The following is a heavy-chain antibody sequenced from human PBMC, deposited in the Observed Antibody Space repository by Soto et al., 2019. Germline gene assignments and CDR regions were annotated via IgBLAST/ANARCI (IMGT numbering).Heavy chain of an antibody. V-gene: IGHV1-69*06. CDR2: TGSGTGPG. CDR3: ARRDSGGFFRFFDS. CDR1: GGSLSTNP. D-gene: IGHD2-15*01. J-gene: IGHJ4*02. Sequence: QVQLVQSGTEVKKPGSSVKVSCKTSGGSLSTNPISWVRQAPGQGLEWMGGTGSGTGPGNHAQKFQGRLKVTADKSTDTVYMELTNLSSEDTAVYYCARRDSGGFFRFFDSWGQGTLVTVSS.